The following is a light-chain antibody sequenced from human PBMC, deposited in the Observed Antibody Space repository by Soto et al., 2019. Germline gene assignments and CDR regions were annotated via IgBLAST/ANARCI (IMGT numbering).Light chain of an antibody. V-gene: IGLV2-14*01. CDR1: SSDVGGYNY. CDR2: DVS. Sequence: QSALTQAASVSGSPGQSITISCTGTSSDVGGYNYVSWYQQHPGKAPKLMIYDVSNRPSGVSNRFSGSKSGNTASLTISGLQAEAEADYYCSSYTSSSTLHYVFGTGTKVTVL. CDR3: SSYTSSSTLHYV. J-gene: IGLJ1*01.